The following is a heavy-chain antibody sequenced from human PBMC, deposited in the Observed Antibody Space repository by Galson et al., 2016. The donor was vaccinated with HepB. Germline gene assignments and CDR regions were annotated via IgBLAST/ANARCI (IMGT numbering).Heavy chain of an antibody. CDR2: ISDSSSHI. V-gene: IGHV3-21*01. CDR3: ARGPRGRGLAPFDY. Sequence: SLRLSCAASGFSFSGSSMNWVRQAPGKGLEWVSSISDSSSHIYYGDSVKGRFTISRDNARNSLFLQMTSLRAEDTAVYYCARGPRGRGLAPFDYWGQGALVTASS. CDR1: GFSFSGSS. D-gene: IGHD2-15*01. J-gene: IGHJ4*02.